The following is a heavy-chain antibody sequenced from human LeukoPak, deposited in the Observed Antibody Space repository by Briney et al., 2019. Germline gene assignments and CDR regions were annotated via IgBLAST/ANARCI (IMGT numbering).Heavy chain of an antibody. CDR2: MRYDGTNK. CDR3: AKDQHYDILTGYYTSVFDY. V-gene: IGHV3-30*02. Sequence: GGSLRLSCAASGFTFSSYAMSWVRQAPGKGLEWVAFMRYDGTNKYYADSVKGRFTISRDNSKNTLYLQMNSLRAEDTAVYYCAKDQHYDILTGYYTSVFDYWGQGTLVTVSS. D-gene: IGHD3-9*01. CDR1: GFTFSSYA. J-gene: IGHJ4*02.